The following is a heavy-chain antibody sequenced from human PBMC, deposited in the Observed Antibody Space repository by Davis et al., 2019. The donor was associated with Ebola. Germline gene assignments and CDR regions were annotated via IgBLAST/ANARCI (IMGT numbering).Heavy chain of an antibody. J-gene: IGHJ3*02. CDR2: MYYSGSP. Sequence: MPSETLSLTCALSGGSVSSASHYWSWIRQPPGKGLEWIGYMYYSGSPNYNPSLNSRVTILVDTSKNQFSLKLTSVTAADTAVYYCARIQGGDDAFDIWGQGTMVSVSS. D-gene: IGHD3-16*01. CDR1: GGSVSSASHY. V-gene: IGHV4-61*01. CDR3: ARIQGGDDAFDI.